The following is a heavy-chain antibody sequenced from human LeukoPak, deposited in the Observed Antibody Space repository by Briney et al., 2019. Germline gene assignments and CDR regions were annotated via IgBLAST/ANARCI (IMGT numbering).Heavy chain of an antibody. CDR2: ISSSSSYT. D-gene: IGHD3-22*01. J-gene: IGHJ4*02. V-gene: IGHV3-11*05. Sequence: VGSLSLSCAASGFTFSDYYMSWIRQAPGKGLEWVSYISSSSSYTNYADSVKGRFTISRDNAKNSLYLQMNSLRAEDTAVYYCAREVRKPHPDYYDSSGGFDYWGQGTLVTVSS. CDR3: AREVRKPHPDYYDSSGGFDY. CDR1: GFTFSDYY.